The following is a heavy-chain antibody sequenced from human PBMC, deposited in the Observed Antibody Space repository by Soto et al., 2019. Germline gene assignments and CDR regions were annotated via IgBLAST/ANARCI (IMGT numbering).Heavy chain of an antibody. J-gene: IGHJ4*02. V-gene: IGHV1-69*13. Sequence: ASVKVSCKASGGTFSSYAISWVRQAPGQGLEWMGGIIPIFGTANYAQKFQGRVTITADESTSTAYMELSSLRSEDTAVYYCASQLYYYDSSGYYSVEYYFDYWGQGTLVTVPS. CDR1: GGTFSSYA. CDR3: ASQLYYYDSSGYYSVEYYFDY. CDR2: IIPIFGTA. D-gene: IGHD3-22*01.